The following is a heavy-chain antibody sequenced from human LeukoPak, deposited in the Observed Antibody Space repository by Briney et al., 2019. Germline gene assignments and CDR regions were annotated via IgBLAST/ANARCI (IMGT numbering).Heavy chain of an antibody. CDR2: IYSGGST. Sequence: GGSLRLSCAASGFTVSSNYMSWVRQAPGKGLEWVSVIYSGGSTYYADSVKGRFTISRDNSKNTLYLQMNSLRAEDTAVYYCAREHNWGGENWFDPWGQGTLVTVSS. D-gene: IGHD7-27*01. V-gene: IGHV3-66*01. CDR3: AREHNWGGENWFDP. CDR1: GFTVSSNY. J-gene: IGHJ5*02.